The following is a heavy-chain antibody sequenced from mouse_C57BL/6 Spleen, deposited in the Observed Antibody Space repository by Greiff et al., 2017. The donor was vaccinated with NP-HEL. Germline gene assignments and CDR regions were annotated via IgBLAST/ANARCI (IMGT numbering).Heavy chain of an antibody. CDR2: IDPEDGDT. D-gene: IGHD1-1*01. CDR1: GFNIKDYY. J-gene: IGHJ2*01. V-gene: IGHV14-1*01. CDR3: TIYYYGSSPYLDY. Sequence: VQLQQSGAELVRPGASVKLSCTASGFNIKDYYMHWVKQRPEQGLEWIGRIDPEDGDTEYAPKFQGKATMTADTSSNTAYLQLSSLTSEDTAVYYCTIYYYGSSPYLDYWGQGTTLTVSS.